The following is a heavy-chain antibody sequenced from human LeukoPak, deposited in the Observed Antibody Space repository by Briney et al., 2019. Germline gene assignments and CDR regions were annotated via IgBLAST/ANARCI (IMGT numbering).Heavy chain of an antibody. CDR1: GYNFIRYS. V-gene: IGHV1-18*01. Sequence: ASVKVSCKASGYNFIRYSINWVRQAPGQGLEWMGWIRAVNGKANFPQKAQGRVIMTTDTSTNTAYMELRNLTSDDTAVYYCARMKGLAFDYCGQGTLVTVSS. J-gene: IGHJ4*02. CDR2: IRAVNGKA. CDR3: ARMKGLAFDY.